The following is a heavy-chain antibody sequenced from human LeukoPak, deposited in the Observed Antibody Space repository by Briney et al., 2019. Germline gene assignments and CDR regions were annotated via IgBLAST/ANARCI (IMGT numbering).Heavy chain of an antibody. D-gene: IGHD3-22*01. Sequence: ASVKVSCKASGYTFTTYVLNWVRQAPGQGLEWMGWISAYNGNTNYAQKLQGRVTMTTDTSTSTAYMEVRSLRSDDTAVYYCARDLSDYYDSSGYFGYWGQGTLVTVSS. CDR2: ISAYNGNT. V-gene: IGHV1-18*01. CDR3: ARDLSDYYDSSGYFGY. CDR1: GYTFTTYV. J-gene: IGHJ4*02.